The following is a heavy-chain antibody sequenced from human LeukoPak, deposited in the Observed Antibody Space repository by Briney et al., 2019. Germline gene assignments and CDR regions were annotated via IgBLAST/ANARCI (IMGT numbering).Heavy chain of an antibody. Sequence: GGSLRLSCAASGFTFSSYAMHWVRQAPGKGLEWVAVISYDGSNKYYADSVKGRFTISRDNSKNTLYLQMNSLRAEDTAVYYCAKDLGSSGYYVDYWGQGTLVTVSS. D-gene: IGHD3-22*01. V-gene: IGHV3-30-3*01. CDR3: AKDLGSSGYYVDY. J-gene: IGHJ4*02. CDR2: ISYDGSNK. CDR1: GFTFSSYA.